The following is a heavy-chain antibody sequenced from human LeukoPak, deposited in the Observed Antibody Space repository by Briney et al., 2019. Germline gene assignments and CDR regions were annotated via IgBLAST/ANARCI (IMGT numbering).Heavy chain of an antibody. CDR1: GGSISSSSYY. CDR2: IYYSGST. V-gene: IGHV4-39*07. J-gene: IGHJ4*02. Sequence: SETLSLTCTVSGGSISSSSYYWGWIRQPPGKGLEWIGSIYYSGSTYYNPSLKSRVTISVDTSKNQFSLKLSSVTAADTAVYYCARGSTLTEYWGQGTLVTVSS. CDR3: ARGSTLTEY.